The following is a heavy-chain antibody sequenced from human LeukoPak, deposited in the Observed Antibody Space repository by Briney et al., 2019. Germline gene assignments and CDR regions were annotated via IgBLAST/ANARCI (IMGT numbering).Heavy chain of an antibody. Sequence: ASVKVSCKASGYTFTGYYMHWVRQAPGQGPEWMGWINPNSGGTNYAQKFQGRVTMTRDTSISTSYMEVTGLRSDDTAVYFCARDGYCRGSSCPFQHWGQGTMVTVSS. CDR2: INPNSGGT. J-gene: IGHJ1*01. CDR1: GYTFTGYY. D-gene: IGHD2-2*03. CDR3: ARDGYCRGSSCPFQH. V-gene: IGHV1-2*02.